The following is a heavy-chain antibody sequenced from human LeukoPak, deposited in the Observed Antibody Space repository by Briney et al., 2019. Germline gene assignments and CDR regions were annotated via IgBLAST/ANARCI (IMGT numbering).Heavy chain of an antibody. CDR2: ISSSGSTI. Sequence: GGSLRLSCAASGFTFSDYYMSWIRQAPGKGLEWVSYISSSGSTIYYADSVKGRFTISRDNAKNSLYLQMSSLRAEDTAVYYCARDLRREKRRDGYNFDLGYWGQGTLVTVSS. CDR3: ARDLRREKRRDGYNFDLGY. D-gene: IGHD5-24*01. V-gene: IGHV3-11*01. CDR1: GFTFSDYY. J-gene: IGHJ4*02.